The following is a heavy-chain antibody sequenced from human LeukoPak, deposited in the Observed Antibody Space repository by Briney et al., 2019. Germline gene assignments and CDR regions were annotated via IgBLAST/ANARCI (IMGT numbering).Heavy chain of an antibody. V-gene: IGHV1-69*01. CDR1: GGTFSSYA. Sequence: ASVKVSCKASGGTFSSYAISWVRQAPGQGLEWTGGIIPIFGTANYAQKFQGRVTITADESTSTAYMELSSLRSEDTAVYYCARDSGGGDYVLGPIFDYWGQGTLVTVSS. D-gene: IGHD4-17*01. CDR2: IIPIFGTA. CDR3: ARDSGGGDYVLGPIFDY. J-gene: IGHJ4*02.